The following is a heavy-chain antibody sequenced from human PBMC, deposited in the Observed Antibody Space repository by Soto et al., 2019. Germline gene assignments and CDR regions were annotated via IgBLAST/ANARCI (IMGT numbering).Heavy chain of an antibody. CDR2: MNPNSGNT. V-gene: IGHV1-8*01. Sequence: QVQLVQSGAEVKKPGASVKVSCKASGYTFTSYDINWVLQATVQGLERMGWMNPNSGNTGYAQKFQGRAIITSNTSIRIAYMALSSLRSEETAMYYCTREMTTRGMDLWGQGTTVTVSS. CDR3: TREMTTRGMDL. D-gene: IGHD1-1*01. J-gene: IGHJ6*02. CDR1: GYTFTSYD.